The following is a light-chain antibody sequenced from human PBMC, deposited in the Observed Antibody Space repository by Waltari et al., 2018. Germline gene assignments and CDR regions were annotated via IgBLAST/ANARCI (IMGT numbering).Light chain of an antibody. CDR1: QSVSSSY. J-gene: IGKJ2*01. CDR3: QQYGSSLPDT. CDR2: GAS. Sequence: EIVLTQSPGTLSLSPGERATLPCRASQSVSSSYLAWYQQKPGQAPRLLIYGASSRATGIPDRFSGSGSGTDFTLTISRLEPEDFAVYYCQQYGSSLPDTFGQGTKLEIK. V-gene: IGKV3-20*01.